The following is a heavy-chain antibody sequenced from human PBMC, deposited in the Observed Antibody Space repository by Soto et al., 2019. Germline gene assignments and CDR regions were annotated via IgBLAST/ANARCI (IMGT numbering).Heavy chain of an antibody. J-gene: IGHJ4*02. CDR1: GFSLSTSGVG. V-gene: IGHV2-5*02. CDR2: IYWDDGK. CDR3: AHGPQYRGSYGFDY. Sequence: QITLKESGPTLVKPTQTLTLTCTFSGFSLSTSGVGVGWIRQPPGKALEWLALIYWDDGKRYSPSLKSRLTIPHDTSKNQVVLTTTNMDPVDTATYYCAHGPQYRGSYGFDYWGQGTLVTVSS. D-gene: IGHD1-26*01.